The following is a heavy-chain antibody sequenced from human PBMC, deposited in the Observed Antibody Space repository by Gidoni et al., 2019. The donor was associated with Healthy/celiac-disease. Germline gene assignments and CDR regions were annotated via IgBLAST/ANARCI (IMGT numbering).Heavy chain of an antibody. Sequence: QVQLQESGPGLVKPSGTLSLTCAVSGGSISSSNWWRWVRQPPGKGLEWIGENYHSGNTNYNPSLNSRVTISVDKSKNQFSLKLSSVTAADTAVYYCAREEVAGLDDAFDIWGQGTMVTVSS. CDR2: NYHSGNT. CDR1: GGSISSSNW. CDR3: AREEVAGLDDAFDI. V-gene: IGHV4-4*02. J-gene: IGHJ3*02. D-gene: IGHD6-19*01.